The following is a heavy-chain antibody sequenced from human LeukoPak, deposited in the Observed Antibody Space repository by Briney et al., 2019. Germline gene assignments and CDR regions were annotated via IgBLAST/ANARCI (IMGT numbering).Heavy chain of an antibody. V-gene: IGHV3-23*01. D-gene: IGHD2-2*01. CDR3: SKVGSASGYAPTDY. J-gene: IGHJ4*02. CDR1: GFTLRSYG. Sequence: GGSLRLSCAASGFTLRSYGMSWVRQAPGKGLEWVSVISADGDATYYADSVKGRFTISRDNSNNTLYLHMSSLTAEDTAVYYCSKVGSASGYAPTDYWGQGILVTVSS. CDR2: ISADGDAT.